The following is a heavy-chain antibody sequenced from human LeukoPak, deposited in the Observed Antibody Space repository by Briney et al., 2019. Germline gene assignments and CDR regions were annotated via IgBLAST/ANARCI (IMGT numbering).Heavy chain of an antibody. D-gene: IGHD3-3*01. Sequence: SETLSLTCAVYGGSFSGYYWSWIRQPPGKGLEWIGEINHSGSTNYNPSLKSRVTISVDTSKNQFSLKLSSVTAADTAVYYCARAPRTTYYDFWSGPNWFDPWGQGTLVTVSS. CDR3: ARAPRTTYYDFWSGPNWFDP. CDR1: GGSFSGYY. CDR2: INHSGST. V-gene: IGHV4-34*01. J-gene: IGHJ5*02.